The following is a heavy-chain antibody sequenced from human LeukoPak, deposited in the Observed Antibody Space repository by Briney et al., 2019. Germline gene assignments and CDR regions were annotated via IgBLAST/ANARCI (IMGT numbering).Heavy chain of an antibody. Sequence: ASVKVSCKASGYTFTSYDINWVRQATGQGLEWMGWMNPNSGNTGYAQKFQGRATMTRNTSISTAYMELSSLRSEDTAVYYCARGTIAARVCFYYWGQGTLVTVSS. CDR1: GYTFTSYD. J-gene: IGHJ4*02. D-gene: IGHD6-6*01. CDR2: MNPNSGNT. CDR3: ARGTIAARVCFYY. V-gene: IGHV1-8*01.